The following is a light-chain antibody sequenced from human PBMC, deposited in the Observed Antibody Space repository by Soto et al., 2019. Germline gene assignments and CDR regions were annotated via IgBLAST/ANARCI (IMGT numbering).Light chain of an antibody. CDR2: GAS. V-gene: IGKV3-20*01. J-gene: IGKJ2*01. CDR3: QQYGTAPPRYT. Sequence: EIVLTQSPGTLSLSPGERATLSCRASQSVSSSYLAWYQQKPGQAPRLLIYGASSRATGIPDRFSGSGSGTDFTLTISRLEPEDSAVYYCQQYGTAPPRYTFGQGTKVDIK. CDR1: QSVSSSY.